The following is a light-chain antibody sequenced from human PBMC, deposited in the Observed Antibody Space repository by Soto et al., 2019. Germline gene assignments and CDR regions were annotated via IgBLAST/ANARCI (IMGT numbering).Light chain of an antibody. CDR3: CSYAGSSTWV. Sequence: QSALTQPASVSGSPGKSITISCTGTSSDVGSSNLVSWYQQHPGKAPKLMIYEGSKRPSGVSDRFSGSKTGNTASLTISGLQAEDEGDYYCCSYAGSSTWVFGGGTKLTVL. J-gene: IGLJ3*02. CDR1: SSDVGSSNL. CDR2: EGS. V-gene: IGLV2-23*01.